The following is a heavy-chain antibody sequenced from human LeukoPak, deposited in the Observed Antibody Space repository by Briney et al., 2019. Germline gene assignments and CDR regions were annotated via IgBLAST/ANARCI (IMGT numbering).Heavy chain of an antibody. J-gene: IGHJ5*02. V-gene: IGHV5-51*01. Sequence: RGESLKISCKGSGYSFTSYCIGWVRQMPGKGLEWMGIIYPGDSDTRYSPSFQGQVTISADKSISTAYLQWSSLKASDTAMYYCARGLKPGIAAAKATNWFDPWGQGTLVTVPS. CDR2: IYPGDSDT. CDR1: GYSFTSYC. D-gene: IGHD6-13*01. CDR3: ARGLKPGIAAAKATNWFDP.